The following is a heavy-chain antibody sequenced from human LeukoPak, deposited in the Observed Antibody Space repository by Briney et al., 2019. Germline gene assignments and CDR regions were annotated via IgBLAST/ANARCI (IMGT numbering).Heavy chain of an antibody. CDR2: IYYSGST. CDR3: ARDVRFGGRLFYYFDY. V-gene: IGHV4-59*01. J-gene: IGHJ4*02. D-gene: IGHD3-10*01. CDR1: GGSISSYY. Sequence: KPSETLSLTCTVSGGSISSYYWSWIRQPPGKGLEWIGYIYYSGSTNYNPSLKSRVTISVDTSKNQFSLKLSSVTAADTAVYYCARDVRFGGRLFYYFDYWGQGTLVTVSS.